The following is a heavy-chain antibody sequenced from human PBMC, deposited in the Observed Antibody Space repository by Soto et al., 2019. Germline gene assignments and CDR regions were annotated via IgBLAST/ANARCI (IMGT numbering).Heavy chain of an antibody. CDR1: GGSISSSSYY. J-gene: IGHJ4*02. Sequence: SETLSLTCTVSGGSISSSSYYWGWIRQPPGKGLEWIGSIYYSGSTYYNPSLKSRVTISEDTSKNRFSLKLSSVTAADTAVYYCARQYDFWSGYYLDYWGQGTLVTVSS. CDR3: ARQYDFWSGYYLDY. V-gene: IGHV4-39*01. CDR2: IYYSGST. D-gene: IGHD3-3*01.